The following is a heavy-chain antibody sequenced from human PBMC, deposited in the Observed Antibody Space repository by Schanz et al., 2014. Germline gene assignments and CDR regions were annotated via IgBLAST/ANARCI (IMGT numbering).Heavy chain of an antibody. CDR2: ITTGGNT. Sequence: EVQLLESGGGLVQPGGSLRLSCAASGFTFSTYAMSWARQTPGKGLEWVSSITTGGNTYYRDSVKGRFIVSRDNSKNTLYVQMNSLRAEDTAVYYCAKAKSGAHGAFDIWGQGTMVTVSS. J-gene: IGHJ3*02. CDR3: AKAKSGAHGAFDI. D-gene: IGHD3-10*01. V-gene: IGHV3-23*01. CDR1: GFTFSTYA.